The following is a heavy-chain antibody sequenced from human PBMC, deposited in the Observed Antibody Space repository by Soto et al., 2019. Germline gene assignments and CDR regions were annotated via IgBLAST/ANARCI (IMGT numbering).Heavy chain of an antibody. CDR1: GCTFSCYS. D-gene: IGHD3-22*01. CDR2: ISSSSSTI. V-gene: IGHV3-48*02. Sequence: PGGSLRLSCAASGCTFSCYSMNWARQAPGKGLEWVSYISSSSSTIYYADSVKGRFTISRDNAKNSLYLQMNSLRDEDTAVYYCARDGPLTMIVVAWDYWGQGTLVTVSS. J-gene: IGHJ4*02. CDR3: ARDGPLTMIVVAWDY.